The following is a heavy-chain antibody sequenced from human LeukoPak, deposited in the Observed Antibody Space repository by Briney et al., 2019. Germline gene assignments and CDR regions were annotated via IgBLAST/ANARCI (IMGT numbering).Heavy chain of an antibody. V-gene: IGHV3-23*01. Sequence: GGSLRLSCAAPGFTFGSYAMTWVRQGPGKGLEWVSTISGSGASTHYADSVKGRFTISRDNSKNTVYLKMNTRRAEDTAVYYCAKGGSYGDYVRVYDASDIWGQGTMVTVSS. CDR1: GFTFGSYA. D-gene: IGHD4-17*01. J-gene: IGHJ3*02. CDR3: AKGGSYGDYVRVYDASDI. CDR2: ISGSGAST.